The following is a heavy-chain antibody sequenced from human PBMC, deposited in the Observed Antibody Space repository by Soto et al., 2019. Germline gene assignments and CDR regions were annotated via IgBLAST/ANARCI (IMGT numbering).Heavy chain of an antibody. CDR1: GFTFDDYA. J-gene: IGHJ4*02. CDR3: AKDYCGSGRTIFDY. Sequence: PGGSLRLSCAASGFTFDDYAMHWVRQAPGKGLEWVSGISWNSGSIGYADSVKGRFTISRDNAKNSLYLQMNSLRAEDTALYYCAKDYCGSGRTIFDYWGQGTLVTVSS. D-gene: IGHD3-10*01. CDR2: ISWNSGSI. V-gene: IGHV3-9*01.